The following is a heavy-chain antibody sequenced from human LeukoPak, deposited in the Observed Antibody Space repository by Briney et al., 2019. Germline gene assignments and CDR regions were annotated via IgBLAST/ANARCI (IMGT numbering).Heavy chain of an antibody. J-gene: IGHJ4*02. D-gene: IGHD5-18*01. CDR1: GFTFGDYA. Sequence: SLRLSGTTSGFTFGDYAMSWFRQTPGKGLEWVGFIRSKAYGGTTESAASVKGRFTISSDDSNNIAYLQMDSLKTEDTAIYYCTRGRGYSYGYSDYWGQGTLVTVPS. V-gene: IGHV3-49*03. CDR3: TRGRGYSYGYSDY. CDR2: IRSKAYGGTT.